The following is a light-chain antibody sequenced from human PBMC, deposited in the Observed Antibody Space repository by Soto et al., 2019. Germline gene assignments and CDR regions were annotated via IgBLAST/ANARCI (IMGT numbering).Light chain of an antibody. CDR2: DAS. CDR1: QDISNY. V-gene: IGKV1-33*01. J-gene: IGKJ4*01. Sequence: DIQMTQSPSSLSASVGDRVTITCQASQDISNYLNWYQQKPGKAPKILIYDASVLEAGVPSRFSGGGSGTHCTLTISSLQAEDVATYYFQQFDNLPLTFGGGTKVEIK. CDR3: QQFDNLPLT.